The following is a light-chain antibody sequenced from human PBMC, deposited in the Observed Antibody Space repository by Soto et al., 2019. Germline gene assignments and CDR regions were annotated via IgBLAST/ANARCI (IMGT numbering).Light chain of an antibody. J-gene: IGLJ3*02. V-gene: IGLV2-14*01. Sequence: QSALTQPRSVSGSPGQSITISCTGTSSDVGAYNYVSWYQQHSGKAPKLIIYEVTNRPSGVSNRFSASKSGNTASLTIFGLQAEDEADYYCSSYTSSSSWVFGGGTKLTVL. CDR1: SSDVGAYNY. CDR2: EVT. CDR3: SSYTSSSSWV.